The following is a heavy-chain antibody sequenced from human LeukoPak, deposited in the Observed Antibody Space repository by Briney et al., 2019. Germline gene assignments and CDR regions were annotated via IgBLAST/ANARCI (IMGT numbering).Heavy chain of an antibody. Sequence: GGSLRLSCVASGFTLSSYAMSWVRQAPGKGLEWVSSIRSGGGTTHYADSVKGRFTISRDTSKNTLYVQMNSLRAEDTAVYYCAKALKRIYYYGMDVWGQGTTVTVSS. J-gene: IGHJ6*02. CDR3: AKALKRIYYYGMDV. CDR2: IRSGGGTT. V-gene: IGHV3-23*01. D-gene: IGHD2-15*01. CDR1: GFTLSSYA.